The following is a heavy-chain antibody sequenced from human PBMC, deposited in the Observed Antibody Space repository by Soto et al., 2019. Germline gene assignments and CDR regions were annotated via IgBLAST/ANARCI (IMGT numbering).Heavy chain of an antibody. CDR1: GFTFSSYG. J-gene: IGHJ4*02. V-gene: IGHV3-30*18. D-gene: IGHD2-15*01. CDR3: AKDQGIVVVVAATGLFDY. Sequence: QVQLVESGGGVVQPGRSLRLSCAASGFTFSSYGMQWVRQAPGKGLEWVAVISYDGSNKYYADSVKGRFTISRDNSKNTLYLQMNSLRAEDTAVYYCAKDQGIVVVVAATGLFDYWGQGTLVTVSS. CDR2: ISYDGSNK.